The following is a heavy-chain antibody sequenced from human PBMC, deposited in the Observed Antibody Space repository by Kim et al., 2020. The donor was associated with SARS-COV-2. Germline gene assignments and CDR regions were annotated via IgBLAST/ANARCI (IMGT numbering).Heavy chain of an antibody. Sequence: GGSLRLSCAASGFTFSSYAMSWVRQAPGKGLEWVSAISGSGGSTYYADSVKGRFTISRDNSKNTLYLQMNSLRAEDTAVYYCASPYSGYDWYPYYYYGMDVWGQGTTVTVSS. CDR1: GFTFSSYA. V-gene: IGHV3-23*01. CDR2: ISGSGGST. CDR3: ASPYSGYDWYPYYYYGMDV. J-gene: IGHJ6*02. D-gene: IGHD5-12*01.